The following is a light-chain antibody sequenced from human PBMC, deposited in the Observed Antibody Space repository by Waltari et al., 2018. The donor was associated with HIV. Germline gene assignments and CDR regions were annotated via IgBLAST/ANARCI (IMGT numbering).Light chain of an antibody. Sequence: DIQLTQSPSSLSAPVGDRVTITCRTSQTINNYLTCYQQKSGSAPNLLIFSASNLRSDVASRFSGSGSGTTFMLTIDGLQPDDFATYYCQQSHSTPRTFGQGTRLEVK. CDR3: QQSHSTPRT. V-gene: IGKV1-39*01. J-gene: IGKJ2*01. CDR2: SAS. CDR1: QTINNY.